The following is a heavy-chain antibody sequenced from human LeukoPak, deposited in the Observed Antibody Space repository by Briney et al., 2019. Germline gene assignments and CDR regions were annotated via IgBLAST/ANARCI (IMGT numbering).Heavy chain of an antibody. J-gene: IGHJ5*02. CDR3: TRRVDATRWYDP. V-gene: IGHV3-74*01. CDR1: GFTFSTYS. Sequence: GGSLRLSCAASGFTFSTYSMHWVRQAPGEGLVWVSRNADSVKGRFTISRDNAKNTLYLQVNSLRAEDTAVYYCTRRVDATRWYDPWGQGTLVTVSS. D-gene: IGHD2-15*01.